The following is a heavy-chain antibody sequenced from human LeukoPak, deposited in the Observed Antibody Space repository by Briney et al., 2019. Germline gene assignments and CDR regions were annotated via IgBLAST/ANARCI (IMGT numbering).Heavy chain of an antibody. Sequence: SETLSLTCSVSGGSINSYWWSWMRQPAGKGLEFIGHIYTTGMTNYNPSLKSRVSMSVDTSKNQFSRELRSVTAADTAVYFCARAGYTISSYRFDYWGQGALVTVSS. J-gene: IGHJ4*02. CDR2: IYTTGMT. CDR1: GGSINSYW. D-gene: IGHD3-16*02. CDR3: ARAGYTISSYRFDY. V-gene: IGHV4-4*07.